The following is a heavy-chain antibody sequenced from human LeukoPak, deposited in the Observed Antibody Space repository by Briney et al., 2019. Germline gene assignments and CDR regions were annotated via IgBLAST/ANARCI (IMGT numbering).Heavy chain of an antibody. D-gene: IGHD2-21*01. J-gene: IGHJ6*03. CDR2: IRYDGSNK. Sequence: GGSLRLSRAASMFPFRNYGMHWVRQAPGKGLEWVAFIRYDGSNKYYADSVKGRFTISRDGSKNTLYLQMNSLRADDTAVYYCARVANWGGDCDSAWDYYYWYMDVWGKGTTVTVSS. CDR3: ARVANWGGDCDSAWDYYYWYMDV. V-gene: IGHV3-30*02. CDR1: MFPFRNYG.